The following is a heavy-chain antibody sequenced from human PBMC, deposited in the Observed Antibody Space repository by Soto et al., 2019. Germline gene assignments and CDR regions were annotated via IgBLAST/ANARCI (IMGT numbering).Heavy chain of an antibody. CDR2: IIPIFGTA. CDR3: ARGYRDSSGYPFATCDY. Sequence: SVKVSCKASGGTFSSYAISWVRQAPGQGLEWMGGIIPIFGTANYAQKFQGRVTITADESTSTAYMELSSLRSEDTAVYYCARGYRDSSGYPFATCDYWGQGTLVTVSS. V-gene: IGHV1-69*13. D-gene: IGHD3-22*01. J-gene: IGHJ4*02. CDR1: GGTFSSYA.